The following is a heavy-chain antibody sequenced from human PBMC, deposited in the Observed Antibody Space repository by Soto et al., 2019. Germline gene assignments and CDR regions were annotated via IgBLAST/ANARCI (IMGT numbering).Heavy chain of an antibody. CDR1: GFTFSSYE. CDR3: ARDQVWFGELFNYGMDV. V-gene: IGHV3-48*03. Sequence: AGGSLRLSCAASGFTFSSYEMNWVRQAPGKGLEWVSYISSSGSTIYYADSVKGRFTISRDNAKNSLYLQMNSLRAEDTAVYYCARDQVWFGELFNYGMDVWGQGTTVTVSS. J-gene: IGHJ6*02. D-gene: IGHD3-10*01. CDR2: ISSSGSTI.